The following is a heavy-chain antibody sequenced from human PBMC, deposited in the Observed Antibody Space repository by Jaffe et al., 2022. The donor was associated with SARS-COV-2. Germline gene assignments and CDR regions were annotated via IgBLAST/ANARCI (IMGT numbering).Heavy chain of an antibody. Sequence: EEQLVESGGGLIQPGGSLRLSCEASGFSLNDASMNWVRQAPGKGLEWISYISIKSSTIYYADSVEGRFTVSRDNARNTVFLQMSSLRDDDTAVYYCARDKSEMGFLEFFSDYFYGMDVWGQGTTVTVSS. CDR2: ISIKSSTI. D-gene: IGHD3-3*01. CDR1: GFSLNDAS. J-gene: IGHJ6*02. CDR3: ARDKSEMGFLEFFSDYFYGMDV. V-gene: IGHV3-48*02.